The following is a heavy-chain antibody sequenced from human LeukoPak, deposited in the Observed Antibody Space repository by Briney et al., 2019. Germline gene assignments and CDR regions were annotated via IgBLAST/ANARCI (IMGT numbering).Heavy chain of an antibody. V-gene: IGHV4-59*08. Sequence: SETLSLTCTVSGGSISSYYWSWIRRPPGKGLEWIGYIYYSGSTNYSPSLKSRVTISVDTSKNQFSLKLSSVTAADTAVYYCARHMGLGYTYFYPYFDYWGQGTLVTVSS. J-gene: IGHJ4*01. CDR1: GGSISSYY. CDR3: ARHMGLGYTYFYPYFDY. D-gene: IGHD1-1*01. CDR2: IYYSGST.